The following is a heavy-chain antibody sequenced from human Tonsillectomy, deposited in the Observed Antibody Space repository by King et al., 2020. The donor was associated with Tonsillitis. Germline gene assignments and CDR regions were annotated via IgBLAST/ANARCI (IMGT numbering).Heavy chain of an antibody. CDR1: GYTFTGYY. CDR2: INPHSGGT. J-gene: IGHJ3*02. D-gene: IGHD6-13*01. Sequence: QLVQSGAEVKKPGASVKVSCKASGYTFTGYYMHWVRQAPGQGLEWMGWINPHSGGTNYAQKCQGRGTMTRDTSISTAYMELSRLGSDDTAVYYCAREPYSSSWDDAFDIWGQGTMVTVSS. V-gene: IGHV1-2*02. CDR3: AREPYSSSWDDAFDI.